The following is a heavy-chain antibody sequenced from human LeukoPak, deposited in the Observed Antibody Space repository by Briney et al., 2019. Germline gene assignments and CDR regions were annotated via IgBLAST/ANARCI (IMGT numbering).Heavy chain of an antibody. Sequence: SETLSLTCTVSGDSISSYYWSWIRQPPGKGLEWIGYIYYSGSTNYNPSLKSRVTISVDTSKNQFSLKLSSATAADTAVYYCARSVAPGQFDYWGQGTLVTVSS. CDR3: ARSVAPGQFDY. V-gene: IGHV4-59*01. D-gene: IGHD4-23*01. CDR1: GDSISSYY. J-gene: IGHJ4*02. CDR2: IYYSGST.